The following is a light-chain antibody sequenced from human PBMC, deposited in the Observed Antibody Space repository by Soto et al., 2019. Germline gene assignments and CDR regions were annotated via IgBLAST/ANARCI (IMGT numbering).Light chain of an antibody. J-gene: IGKJ3*01. CDR1: QGISSY. CDR3: QQLNSYPL. Sequence: IQLTQSPSSLSASVGDRVTITCLASQGISSYLAWYQQKPGKAPKLLIYAASTLQSGVPSRFSGSGSGTDFTLTISSLQPEDFANYYCQQLNSYPLFGPGTKVDIK. V-gene: IGKV1-9*01. CDR2: AAS.